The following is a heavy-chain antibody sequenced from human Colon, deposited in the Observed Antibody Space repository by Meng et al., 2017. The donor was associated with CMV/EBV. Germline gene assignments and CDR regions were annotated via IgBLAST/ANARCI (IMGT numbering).Heavy chain of an antibody. CDR1: VFSLSTIGMG. J-gene: IGHJ4*02. CDR3: AHRPYGSGSYFFDY. D-gene: IGHD3-10*01. Sequence: QITLKETGPKLGKPTPTLTLTCTFSVFSLSTIGMGVGWIRQPPGKALEWLGVIYWDDDKRYSPSLKSRLTITKDTSKNQVVLTMTNLDPLDTATYYCAHRPYGSGSYFFDYWGQGTLVTVSS. CDR2: IYWDDDK. V-gene: IGHV2-5*02.